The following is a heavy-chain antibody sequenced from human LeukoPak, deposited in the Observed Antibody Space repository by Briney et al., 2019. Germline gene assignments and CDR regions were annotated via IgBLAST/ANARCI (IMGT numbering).Heavy chain of an antibody. CDR1: GYSISSGYY. CDR2: IYHSGST. D-gene: IGHD6-13*01. V-gene: IGHV4-38-2*02. Sequence: ETLSLTCTVSGYSISSGYYWGWIRQPPGKGLEWIGSIYHSGSTYYNPSLKSRVTISVDTSKNQFSLKLSSVTAADTAVYYCARGYSSSWYAYFDYWGQGTLVTVSS. J-gene: IGHJ4*02. CDR3: ARGYSSSWYAYFDY.